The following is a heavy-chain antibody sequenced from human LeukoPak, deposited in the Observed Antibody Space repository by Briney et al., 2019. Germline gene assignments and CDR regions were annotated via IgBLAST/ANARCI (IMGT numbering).Heavy chain of an antibody. Sequence: GGSLRLSCAASGFPFSSYGMNWVRQAPGKGLEWVSAISGSGGDTYYADSVKGRFTISRDNSKNTLYLQMNSLRAEDTAVYYCAKVGSAMRGYFDYWGQGTLVTVSS. J-gene: IGHJ4*02. CDR1: GFPFSSYG. D-gene: IGHD2-2*01. CDR2: ISGSGGDT. V-gene: IGHV3-23*01. CDR3: AKVGSAMRGYFDY.